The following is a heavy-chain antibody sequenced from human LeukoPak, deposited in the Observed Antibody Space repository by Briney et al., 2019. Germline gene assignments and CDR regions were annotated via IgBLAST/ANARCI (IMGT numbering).Heavy chain of an antibody. V-gene: IGHV1-69*01. CDR3: ATSLPYGYYDSGGSNWFDP. Sequence: SVKVSCKASGGTFSRSAISWVRQAPGQGLEWMGGIIPIFGPADYAQKFQGRVTITADESTSPAYLELSSLRSEDTAVYYCATSLPYGYYDSGGSNWFDPWGQGTLVTVSS. CDR1: GGTFSRSA. D-gene: IGHD3-22*01. J-gene: IGHJ5*02. CDR2: IIPIFGPA.